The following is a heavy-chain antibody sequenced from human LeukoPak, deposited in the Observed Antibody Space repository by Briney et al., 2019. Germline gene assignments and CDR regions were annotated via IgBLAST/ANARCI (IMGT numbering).Heavy chain of an antibody. V-gene: IGHV3-23*01. J-gene: IGHJ4*02. D-gene: IGHD6-19*01. CDR2: ISGSGGST. Sequence: GGSLRLSCAASGXXXXSYXXSXXRQAXXXXXXWVSAISGSGGSTYYADSVKGRFTISRDNSKNTLYLQMNSLRAEDTAVYYCAKVSAEQWLTKWGQGTLVTVSS. CDR3: AKVSAEQWLTK. CDR1: GXXXXSYX.